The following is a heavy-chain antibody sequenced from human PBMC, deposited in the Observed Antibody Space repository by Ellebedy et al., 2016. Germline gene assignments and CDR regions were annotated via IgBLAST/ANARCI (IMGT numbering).Heavy chain of an antibody. CDR1: GGSFSGYY. J-gene: IGHJ6*02. CDR2: IYYSGST. CDR3: ARGNYYGSGSYYHNYYYYGMDV. D-gene: IGHD3-10*01. Sequence: SETLSLXCAVYGGSFSGYYWSWIRQPPGKGLEWIGYIYYSGSTYYNPSLKSRVTISVDTSKNQFSLKLSSVTAADTAVYYCARGNYYGSGSYYHNYYYYGMDVWGQGTTVTVSS. V-gene: IGHV4-34*01.